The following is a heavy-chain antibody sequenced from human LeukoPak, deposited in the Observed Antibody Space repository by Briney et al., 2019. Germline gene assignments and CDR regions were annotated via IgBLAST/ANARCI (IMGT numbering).Heavy chain of an antibody. D-gene: IGHD1-26*01. J-gene: IGHJ5*02. CDR2: IHDSGST. Sequence: SETLPLTCAVSGGSISSYYWSWIRQPPGKGLEWIGYIHDSGSTNYNPSLNNRVTFSLDTSKNQFFLKLSSVTAADAAVYYCATYIVGAYNWCDPWGQGTLVTVSS. CDR3: ATYIVGAYNWCDP. CDR1: GGSISSYY. V-gene: IGHV4-59*01.